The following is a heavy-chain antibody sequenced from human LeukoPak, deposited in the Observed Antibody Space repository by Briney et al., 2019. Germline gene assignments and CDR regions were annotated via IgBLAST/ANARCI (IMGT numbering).Heavy chain of an antibody. D-gene: IGHD1-26*01. CDR1: GFTFSSYA. CDR3: AKDRFRFSGSYYGY. J-gene: IGHJ4*02. CDR2: ISGSGGST. Sequence: GGSLRLSCAASGFTFSSYAMSWVRQAPGKGLEWVSAISGSGGSTYYADSVKGRFTISRDNSKNTLYLRMNSLRAEDTAVYYCAKDRFRFSGSYYGYWGQGTLVTVSS. V-gene: IGHV3-23*01.